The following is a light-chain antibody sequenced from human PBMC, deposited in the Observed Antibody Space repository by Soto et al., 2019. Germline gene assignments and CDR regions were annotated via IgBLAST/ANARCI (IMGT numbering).Light chain of an antibody. V-gene: IGLV2-11*01. CDR2: DVS. CDR3: CSYSGSYTRV. Sequence: QSALTQPRSVSGSPGQSVTISCTGTSSDVGGYNYVSWYQQHPGKAPKLMIYDVSKRPSGVPDRLSGSQSGNTASLTISGLQSEDEADYYCCSYSGSYTRVFVGGTKLTVL. CDR1: SSDVGGYNY. J-gene: IGLJ3*02.